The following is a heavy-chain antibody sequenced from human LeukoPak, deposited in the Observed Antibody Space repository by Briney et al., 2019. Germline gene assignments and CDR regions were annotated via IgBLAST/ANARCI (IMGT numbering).Heavy chain of an antibody. V-gene: IGHV3-9*03. D-gene: IGHD6-13*01. CDR1: GFTFDDYA. CDR3: AKGQGSSWAFDY. Sequence: GGSLRLSCAASGFTFDDYAMHWVRQAPGKGLEWVSGISWNSGSIGYADSVKGRFTISRDNAKNSLYLQMNSLRAEDMALYYCAKGQGSSWAFDYWGQGTLVTVSS. CDR2: ISWNSGSI. J-gene: IGHJ4*02.